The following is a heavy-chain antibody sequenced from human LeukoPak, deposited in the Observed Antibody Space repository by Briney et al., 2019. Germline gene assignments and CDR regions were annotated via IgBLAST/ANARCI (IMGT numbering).Heavy chain of an antibody. Sequence: GGSLRLSCVLSGLTFSDAWMSWVRQAPGKGLEWVGRIRNDRITDYAAPVQGRFSISRDNSKNTFYLQMNSLRTEDTGMYFCTWMATIVTVDYWGQGTLVTVAS. CDR1: GLTFSDAW. CDR3: TWMATIVTVDY. J-gene: IGHJ4*02. V-gene: IGHV3-15*01. CDR2: IRNDRIT. D-gene: IGHD5-12*01.